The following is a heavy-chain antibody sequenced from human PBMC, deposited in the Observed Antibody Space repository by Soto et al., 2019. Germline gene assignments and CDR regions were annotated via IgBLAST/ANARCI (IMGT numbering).Heavy chain of an antibody. V-gene: IGHV1-18*01. J-gene: IGHJ4*02. CDR3: ARDSAYGYYVVADGY. CDR2: ISAYNGNT. D-gene: IGHD4-17*01. CDR1: GYTFTSYG. Sequence: ASVNVSCKASGYTFTSYGIRWVQQAPGQGREGMGWISAYNGNTNYAQKLQGRVTMTTDTSTSTAYMELRSLRSDDTAVYYCARDSAYGYYVVADGYWGQGTLVTVSS.